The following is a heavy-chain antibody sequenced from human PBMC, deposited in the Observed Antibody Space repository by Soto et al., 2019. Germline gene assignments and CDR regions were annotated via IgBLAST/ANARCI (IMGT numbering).Heavy chain of an antibody. V-gene: IGHV3-11*06. Sequence: GGSVRLSCAGSGFTFGDSYRSWIRQAPAKGLEWLSYISPGSRYPAYADSVKGRFTISRDNAKRSLYLQMMSLTAQDTAIYYCVRGGGGGLFDPLGQGTMVAVFS. D-gene: IGHD2-15*01. CDR3: VRGGGGGLFDP. CDR2: ISPGSRYP. J-gene: IGHJ5*02. CDR1: GFTFGDSY.